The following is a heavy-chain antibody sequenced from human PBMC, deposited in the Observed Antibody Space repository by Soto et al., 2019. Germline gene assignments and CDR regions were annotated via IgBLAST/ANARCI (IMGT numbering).Heavy chain of an antibody. CDR1: GYSFTSFW. J-gene: IGHJ4*02. CDR3: XRPYXDPY. CDR2: IYPDDSDT. V-gene: IGHV5-51*01. Sequence: ESLKISCMGSGYSFTSFWIGWVRQMPGKGLEWMGIIYPDDSDTRYSPSFLGQVTISADKSISTAYLQWRSLKASDTAMYYXXRPYXDPYXGQXTLXXVXS. D-gene: IGHD4-17*01.